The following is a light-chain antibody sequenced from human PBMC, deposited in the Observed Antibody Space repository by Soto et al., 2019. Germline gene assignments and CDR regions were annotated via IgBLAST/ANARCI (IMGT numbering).Light chain of an antibody. CDR1: QSISSW. V-gene: IGKV1-5*01. J-gene: IGKJ3*01. CDR3: QQYENRPYT. Sequence: DIQMTQSPSTLSASVGDRVTITCRASQSISSWLAWYQQKPGKAPSLLIYDASKSHFGVPSRFSGSGSGTDFTFTISSLQPEDNATYYCQQYENRPYTFGPGTKVD. CDR2: DAS.